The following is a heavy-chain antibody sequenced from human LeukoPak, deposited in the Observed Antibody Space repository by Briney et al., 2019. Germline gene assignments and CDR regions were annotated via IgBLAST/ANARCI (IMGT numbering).Heavy chain of an antibody. Sequence: PGGSLRLSCAASGFTFSDYYMSWVRQAPGKGLEWVSGIRGSGTSTYYADSVKGRFTISRDNSENTLYLQMNSLRSDDTAVYYCAKSGNAWYFFDSWGQGTLVTVSS. CDR1: GFTFSDYY. D-gene: IGHD6-19*01. CDR2: IRGSGTST. J-gene: IGHJ4*02. CDR3: AKSGNAWYFFDS. V-gene: IGHV3-23*01.